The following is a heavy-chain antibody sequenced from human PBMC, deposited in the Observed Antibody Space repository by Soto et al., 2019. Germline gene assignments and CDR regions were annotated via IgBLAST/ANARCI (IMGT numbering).Heavy chain of an antibody. CDR3: AKDGASGSYPPYYYFGMDV. D-gene: IGHD1-26*01. CDR1: GFTFSSYA. Sequence: EVQLLESGGGLVQPGGSLRLSCAASGFTFSSYAMSWVRQAPGKGLEWVSSISGSGGNAYYPDSVKGRFSISRDNSKNTLRLQMNSLRADDTAVYYCAKDGASGSYPPYYYFGMDVWGQGTTVTVSS. J-gene: IGHJ6*02. V-gene: IGHV3-23*01. CDR2: ISGSGGNA.